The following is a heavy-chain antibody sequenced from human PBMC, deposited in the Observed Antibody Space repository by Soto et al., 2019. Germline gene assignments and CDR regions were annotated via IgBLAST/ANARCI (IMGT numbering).Heavy chain of an antibody. J-gene: IGHJ5*02. CDR3: ATILYGAYH. Sequence: QLQLQESGPGLVKPSETLSLTCIVSGGSISSSSYYWGWIRQPPGKGLEWIGSIYYSGSTYYNPSLKSRVTISVDTSKNQFSLKLNSVTAADTAVYFCATILYGAYHWGQGTLVTVSS. CDR1: GGSISSSSYY. D-gene: IGHD4-17*01. V-gene: IGHV4-39*01. CDR2: IYYSGST.